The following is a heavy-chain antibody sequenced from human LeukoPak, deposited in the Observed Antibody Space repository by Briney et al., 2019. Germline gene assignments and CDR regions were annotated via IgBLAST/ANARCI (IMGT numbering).Heavy chain of an antibody. V-gene: IGHV3-48*04. CDR1: GFTFSTYS. J-gene: IGHJ4*02. CDR2: ISSSGII. Sequence: GGSLRLSCAASGFTFSTYSMSWVRQAPGKGLEWVSCISSSGIIYYADSVKGRFTISRDNAKNSLYLQMNSLRADDTAMYYCARDRGSSSSGSDYWGQGTLVTVSS. D-gene: IGHD6-6*01. CDR3: ARDRGSSSSGSDY.